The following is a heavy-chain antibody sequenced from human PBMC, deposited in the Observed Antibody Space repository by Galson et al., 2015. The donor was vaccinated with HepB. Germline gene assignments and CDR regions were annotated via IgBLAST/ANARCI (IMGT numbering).Heavy chain of an antibody. CDR1: GFTFSSYS. J-gene: IGHJ6*02. D-gene: IGHD4-17*01. CDR2: ISSSSSTI. CDR3: ARVSGDYGDYGYYYYGMDV. V-gene: IGHV3-48*02. Sequence: SLRLSCAASGFTFSSYSMNWVRQAPGKGLEWVSYISSSSSTIYYADSVKGRFTISRDNAKNSLYLQMNSLRDEDTAVYYCARVSGDYGDYGYYYYGMDVWGQGTTVTVSS.